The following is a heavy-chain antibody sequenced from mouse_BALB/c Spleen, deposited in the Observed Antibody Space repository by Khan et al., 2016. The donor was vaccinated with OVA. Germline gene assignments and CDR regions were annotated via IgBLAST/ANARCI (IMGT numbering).Heavy chain of an antibody. CDR1: GYSITSEYA. J-gene: IGHJ3*01. D-gene: IGHD2-4*01. Sequence: EVKLEESGPGLVKPSQSLSPTCTVTGYSITSEYAWNWIRQFPGNKLEWMGYINYSGNTRFNPSLTSRTSITRDTSKNQFFLQLNSVTTEDTATYYGARKDYYDYDPFPYWGQGTLVTVSA. V-gene: IGHV3-2*02. CDR2: INYSGNT. CDR3: ARKDYYDYDPFPY.